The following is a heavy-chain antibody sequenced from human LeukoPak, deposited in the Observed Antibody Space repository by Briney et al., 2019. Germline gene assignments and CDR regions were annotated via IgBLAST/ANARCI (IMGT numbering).Heavy chain of an antibody. V-gene: IGHV4-59*01. CDR1: GGSISSYY. Sequence: SETLSLTCTVSGGSISSYYWSWIRQPPGKGLEWIGYIYYSGSTNYNPSLKSRVTISVDTSKNQFSLKLSSVTAADTAVYYCARDRSSGWIRGGAFDNWGQGTMVTVSS. D-gene: IGHD6-19*01. CDR2: IYYSGST. J-gene: IGHJ3*02. CDR3: ARDRSSGWIRGGAFDN.